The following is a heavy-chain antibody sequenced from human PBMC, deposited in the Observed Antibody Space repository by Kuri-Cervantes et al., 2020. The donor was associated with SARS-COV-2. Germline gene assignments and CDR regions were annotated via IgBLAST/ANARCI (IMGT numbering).Heavy chain of an antibody. CDR3: ATVYTMGVSLD. J-gene: IGHJ4*02. CDR1: TFTFNNYA. D-gene: IGHD3-16*01. V-gene: IGHV3-23*01. CDR2: ISVPGGDT. Sequence: GGSLRLSCAASTFTFNNYALIWVRQAPGKGLEWVSSISVPGGDTNYADSVKGRFTISRDNSKDTLYLQMNSLRAEDTAVYYCATVYTMGVSLDWGQGTLVTGLL.